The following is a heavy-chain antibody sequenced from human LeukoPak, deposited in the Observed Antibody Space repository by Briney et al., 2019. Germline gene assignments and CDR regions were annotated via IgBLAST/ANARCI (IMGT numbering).Heavy chain of an antibody. V-gene: IGHV4-39*07. CDR1: GGSISSSSYY. CDR3: ARYCSGGSCSSRWGDY. J-gene: IGHJ4*02. Sequence: PSETLSLTCTVSGGSISSSSYYWGWIRQPPGKGLEWIGSIYYSGSTYYNPSLKSRVTISVDASKNQFSLKLSSVTAADTAVYYCARYCSGGSCSSRWGDYWGQGTLVTVSS. D-gene: IGHD2-15*01. CDR2: IYYSGST.